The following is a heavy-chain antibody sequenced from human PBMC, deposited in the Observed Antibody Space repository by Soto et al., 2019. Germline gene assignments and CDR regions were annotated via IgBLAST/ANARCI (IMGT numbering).Heavy chain of an antibody. Sequence: SETLSLTCAVSGGSISSSNWWSWVRQPPGKGLEWIGEIYHSGSTNYNPSLKSRVTISVDKSKNQFSLKLSSVTAADTAVYYCASLKIAAAPRGGYYYYYGMDVWGQGTTVTVSS. V-gene: IGHV4-4*02. CDR1: GGSISSSNW. CDR2: IYHSGST. CDR3: ASLKIAAAPRGGYYYYYGMDV. J-gene: IGHJ6*02. D-gene: IGHD6-13*01.